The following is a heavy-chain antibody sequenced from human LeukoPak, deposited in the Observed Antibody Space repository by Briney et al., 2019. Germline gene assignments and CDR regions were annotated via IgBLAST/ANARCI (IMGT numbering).Heavy chain of an antibody. J-gene: IGHJ4*02. CDR2: IYTSGST. CDR1: GASINSHY. Sequence: SETLSLTCSVSGASINSHYWTWIRQPAGKGLEWIGRIYTSGSTNYNPSLKSRVTMSVDTSKNQFSLKLSSVTAADTAVYYCARVGYYHGSGYSAFDYWGQGTLVTVSS. D-gene: IGHD3-22*01. V-gene: IGHV4-4*07. CDR3: ARVGYYHGSGYSAFDY.